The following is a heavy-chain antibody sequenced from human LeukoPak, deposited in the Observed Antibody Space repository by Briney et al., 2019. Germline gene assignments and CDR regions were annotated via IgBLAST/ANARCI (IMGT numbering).Heavy chain of an antibody. D-gene: IGHD5-12*01. J-gene: IGHJ4*02. Sequence: SETLSLTCTVSGGSISSSSYSWGWIRQPPGKGLEWIGSIYYSGSTYYNPSLKSRVTISVDTSKNQFSLKLSSVTAADTAVYYCASLSGYENFDYWGQGTLVTVSS. CDR2: IYYSGST. V-gene: IGHV4-39*01. CDR3: ASLSGYENFDY. CDR1: GGSISSSSYS.